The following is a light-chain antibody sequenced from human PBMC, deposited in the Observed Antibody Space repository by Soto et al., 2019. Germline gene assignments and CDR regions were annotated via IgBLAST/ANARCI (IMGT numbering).Light chain of an antibody. Sequence: QSALTQPASVSGSPGQSITISCTGTSSDIGDYNFVSWYQQHPGKAPKLMIYDVSNRPSGVSNRFSGSKSGNTASLTISGLQAEDEADYYCSSYTSSSTQVVFGGGIKLTVL. J-gene: IGLJ2*01. CDR3: SSYTSSSTQVV. CDR2: DVS. V-gene: IGLV2-14*03. CDR1: SSDIGDYNF.